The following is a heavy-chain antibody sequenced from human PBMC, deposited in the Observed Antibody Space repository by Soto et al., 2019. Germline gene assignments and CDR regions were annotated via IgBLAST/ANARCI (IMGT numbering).Heavy chain of an antibody. CDR3: ARGPPRLTGTVFDY. CDR2: IIPIFGTA. J-gene: IGHJ4*02. D-gene: IGHD1-20*01. Sequence: SVKVSCKAPGGTFSIYAISCVLQSPGQGLEWMGGIIPIFGTANYAQKFQGRVTITADESTSTAYMELSSLRSEDTAVYYCARGPPRLTGTVFDYWGQGTLVTVSS. V-gene: IGHV1-69*13. CDR1: GGTFSIYA.